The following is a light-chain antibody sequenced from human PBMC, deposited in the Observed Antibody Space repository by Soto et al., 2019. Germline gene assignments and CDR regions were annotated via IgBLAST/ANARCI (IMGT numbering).Light chain of an antibody. V-gene: IGLV2-14*01. Sequence: QSALAQPASVSGSPGQSITIPCTGTNSDVGGYNYVSWYQHHPGKAPKLMIYEVFNRPSGVSSRFSGSKSGSTASLTISGLQAEDEADYYRSSYTATKTLYVSGPGTKVTVL. CDR1: NSDVGGYNY. CDR3: SSYTATKTLYV. CDR2: EVF. J-gene: IGLJ1*01.